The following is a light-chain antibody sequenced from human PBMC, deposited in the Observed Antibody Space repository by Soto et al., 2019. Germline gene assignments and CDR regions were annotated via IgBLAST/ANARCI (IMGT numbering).Light chain of an antibody. CDR2: GVS. J-gene: IGKJ5*01. Sequence: IQMTHSPSSLSASLGDKVTITCRASQSISRSLNWYQQKSGKAPTLLIYGVSRLQGGVPSSFSGSGSGTDFTLSISSLQPEDFANYYCQQSYTAHPITFGHGTRLEI. CDR1: QSISRS. CDR3: QQSYTAHPIT. V-gene: IGKV1-39*01.